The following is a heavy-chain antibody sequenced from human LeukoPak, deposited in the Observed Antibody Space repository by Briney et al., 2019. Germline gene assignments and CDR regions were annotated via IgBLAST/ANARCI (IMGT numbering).Heavy chain of an antibody. D-gene: IGHD2-21*02. J-gene: IGHJ4*02. CDR2: ISYDGSNK. Sequence: PGGSLTLSCAASRFTFLSYGMNCVRQAPGKGLEWEAVISYDGSNKYYADSVKGRFTISRDNSKNTLYLQMDSLRSEDAAVYYCAKALKVTAIRGSFDYWGQGTLVTVSS. CDR3: AKALKVTAIRGSFDY. CDR1: RFTFLSYG. V-gene: IGHV3-30*18.